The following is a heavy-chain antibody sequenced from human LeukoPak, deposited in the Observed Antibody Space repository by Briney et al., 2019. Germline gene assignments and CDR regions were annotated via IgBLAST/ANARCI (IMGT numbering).Heavy chain of an antibody. CDR2: IYHSGST. V-gene: IGHV4-38-2*02. Sequence: PGGSLRLSCAASGFTFSSYAMSWLRQAPGKGLEWIGSIYHSGSTYYNPSLKSRVTISVDTSKNQFSLKLSSVTAADTAVYYCARDGYGPHSGSSGWFDPWGQGTLVTVSS. CDR3: ARDGYGPHSGSSGWFDP. J-gene: IGHJ5*02. D-gene: IGHD1-26*01. CDR1: GFTFSSYA.